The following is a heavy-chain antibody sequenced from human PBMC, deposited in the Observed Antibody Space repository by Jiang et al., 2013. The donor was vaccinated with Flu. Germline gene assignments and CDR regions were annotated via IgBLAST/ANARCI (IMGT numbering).Heavy chain of an antibody. J-gene: IGHJ4*02. CDR3: ARLPNPYAGSLIIGGDLDS. CDR1: GASISRSNYY. D-gene: IGHD2-2*01. CDR2: IFYSGST. V-gene: IGHV4-39*02. Sequence: LLKPSETLSLTCTVSGASISRSNYYWGWIRQPPGKGLEWVGNIFYSGSTFYNSSLRSRVTISVDTSKNHFSLKLTSVTAADTALYYCARLPNPYAGSLIIGGDLDSWGQGTLVTVSS.